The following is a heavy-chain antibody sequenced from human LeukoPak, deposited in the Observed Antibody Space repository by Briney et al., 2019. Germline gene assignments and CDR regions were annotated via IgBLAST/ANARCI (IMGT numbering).Heavy chain of an antibody. CDR1: GFTFSNAW. D-gene: IGHD2-2*02. CDR2: IRSKTDGGTT. Sequence: GGSLRLSCAASGFTFSNAWMSWVRQAPGKGLGWVGRIRSKTDGGTTDYAAPVKGRFTISRDDSKNTLYLQMNSLKTEDTAVYYCTTDLVHCSSTSCYTVDYWGQGTLVTVSS. J-gene: IGHJ4*02. V-gene: IGHV3-15*01. CDR3: TTDLVHCSSTSCYTVDY.